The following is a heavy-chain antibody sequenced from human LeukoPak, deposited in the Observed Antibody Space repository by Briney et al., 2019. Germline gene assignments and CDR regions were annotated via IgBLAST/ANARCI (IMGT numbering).Heavy chain of an antibody. Sequence: SVKVSCKASGGTFSSYAISWVRQAPGQGLEWMGGIIPIFGTANYAQKFQGRVTITADESTSTAYMELSSLRSEDTAVYYCASAPLTMMGTENAFDIWGQGTMVTVSS. J-gene: IGHJ3*02. CDR1: GGTFSSYA. V-gene: IGHV1-69*13. CDR3: ASAPLTMMGTENAFDI. D-gene: IGHD3-22*01. CDR2: IIPIFGTA.